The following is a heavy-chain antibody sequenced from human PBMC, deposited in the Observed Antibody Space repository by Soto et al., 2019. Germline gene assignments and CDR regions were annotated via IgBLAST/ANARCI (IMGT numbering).Heavy chain of an antibody. J-gene: IGHJ3*02. D-gene: IGHD3-3*01. CDR1: GGSVSSGSYY. CDR3: ARTRDFWSGNDAFDI. V-gene: IGHV4-61*01. Sequence: SETLSLTCTVSGGSVSSGSYYWSWIRQPPGKGLEWIGYMYYSGSTNYNPSLKSRVTISLDTSKNQFSLKLSSVTAADTAVYFCARTRDFWSGNDAFDIWGQGTMVTVSS. CDR2: MYYSGST.